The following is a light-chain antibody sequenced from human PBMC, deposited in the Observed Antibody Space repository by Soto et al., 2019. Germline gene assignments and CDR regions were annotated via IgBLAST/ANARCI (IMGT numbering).Light chain of an antibody. J-gene: IGLJ3*02. CDR1: ANDVGAYNY. V-gene: IGLV2-11*01. Sequence: SALTQPRSVSGSPGQSVTIFCSGTANDVGAYNYVSWYQQHPGKAPKLMIYDVNERPSGVPDRFSGSKSGNTASLTISGLQAEDEGDYYCCSYAGSYTPNWVFGGGTKLTVL. CDR2: DVN. CDR3: CSYAGSYTPNWV.